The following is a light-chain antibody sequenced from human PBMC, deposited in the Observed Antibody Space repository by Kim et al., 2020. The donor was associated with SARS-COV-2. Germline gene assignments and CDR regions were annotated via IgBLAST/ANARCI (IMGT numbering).Light chain of an antibody. V-gene: IGLV2-14*03. CDR3: SSYTSSSTV. J-gene: IGLJ2*01. Sequence: QSALTQPASVSGSPGQSITISCTGTSSDVGGYNYVSWYQQHPGKAPKLMIYDVSNRPSGVSNRFSGSKSGNTASLTISWLQAEDEADYYCSSYTSSSTVFGGGTQLTVL. CDR1: SSDVGGYNY. CDR2: DVS.